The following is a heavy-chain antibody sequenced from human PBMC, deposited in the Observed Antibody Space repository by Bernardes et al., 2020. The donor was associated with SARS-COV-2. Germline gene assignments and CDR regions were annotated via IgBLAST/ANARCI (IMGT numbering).Heavy chain of an antibody. CDR1: GFTFRDYS. J-gene: IGHJ2*01. V-gene: IGHV3-21*01. CDR3: VRETIVATGDWYFDL. D-gene: IGHD5-12*01. CDR2: ISDDVDYP. Sequence: VGALILSCAASGFTFRDYSMSWVRQAPGPGLPWVSSISDDVDYPYYADSMKGRFAISRDNAKKSLYLQINSLRVEDTAVYYCVRETIVATGDWYFDLWGRGTLVTVSS.